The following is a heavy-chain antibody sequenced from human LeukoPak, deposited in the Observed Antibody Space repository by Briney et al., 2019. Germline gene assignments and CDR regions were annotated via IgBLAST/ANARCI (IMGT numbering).Heavy chain of an antibody. V-gene: IGHV4-59*12. CDR2: IYYSGST. Sequence: PSETLSLTCTVSGGSISSYYWSWIRQPPGKGLEWIGYIYYSGSTNYNPSLKSRVTISVDTSKNQFSLKLSSVTAADTAEYYCARDILGYCSSTSCPTRWFDPWGQGTLVTVSS. J-gene: IGHJ5*02. CDR3: ARDILGYCSSTSCPTRWFDP. CDR1: GGSISSYY. D-gene: IGHD2-2*01.